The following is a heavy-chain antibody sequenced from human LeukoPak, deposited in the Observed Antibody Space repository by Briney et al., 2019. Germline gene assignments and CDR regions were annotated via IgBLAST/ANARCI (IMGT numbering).Heavy chain of an antibody. D-gene: IGHD3-3*01. CDR2: ISYDGSNK. J-gene: IGHJ3*02. CDR1: GFSFSSYA. V-gene: IGHV3-30*04. Sequence: GGSLRLSCAASGFSFSSYAMHWVRQAPGKGLEWVAVISYDGSNKYYADSVKGRFTISRDNSKNTLYLQMNSLRAEDTAVYYCARGGSPYYDFWSGYYDAFDIWGQGTMVTVSS. CDR3: ARGGSPYYDFWSGYYDAFDI.